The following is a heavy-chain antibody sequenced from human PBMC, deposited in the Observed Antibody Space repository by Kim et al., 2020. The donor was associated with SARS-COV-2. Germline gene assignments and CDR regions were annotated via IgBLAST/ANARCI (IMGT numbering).Heavy chain of an antibody. CDR2: K. J-gene: IGHJ4*02. V-gene: IGHV3-33*01. D-gene: IGHD6-13*01. CDR3: ARDRDSSSFDY. Sequence: KCYADSVKGRFTISRDNSKNTLYLQMNSLRAEDTAVYYCARDRDSSSFDYWGQGTLVTVSS.